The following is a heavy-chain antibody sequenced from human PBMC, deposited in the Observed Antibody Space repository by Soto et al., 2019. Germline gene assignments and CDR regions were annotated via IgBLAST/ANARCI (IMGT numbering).Heavy chain of an antibody. V-gene: IGHV3-23*01. J-gene: IGHJ4*02. CDR2: ISGSGGST. CDR3: AKGTYGSGSYYDFDY. Sequence: EVQLLESGGGLVQPGGSLRLSCAASGFTFSSYAMSWVRQAPGKGLEWISAISGSGGSTYYADSVKGRFTISRDNSKNTLYLQMNSLRAEDTAVYYCAKGTYGSGSYYDFDYWGQGTLVTVSS. D-gene: IGHD3-10*01. CDR1: GFTFSSYA.